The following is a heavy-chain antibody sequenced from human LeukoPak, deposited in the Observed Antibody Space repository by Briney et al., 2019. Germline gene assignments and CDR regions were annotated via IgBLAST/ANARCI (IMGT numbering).Heavy chain of an antibody. Sequence: GGSLRLSCTASGFTFSGYGMSWVSQAPGKGLEWVSSISSSGGSTYYADSVKGRFTISRDNARNSLYLQMNSLRAEDTALYYCARGYYYDSSASPLGYWGQGTLVTVSS. V-gene: IGHV3-23*01. J-gene: IGHJ4*02. D-gene: IGHD3-22*01. CDR2: ISSSGGST. CDR3: ARGYYYDSSASPLGY. CDR1: GFTFSGYG.